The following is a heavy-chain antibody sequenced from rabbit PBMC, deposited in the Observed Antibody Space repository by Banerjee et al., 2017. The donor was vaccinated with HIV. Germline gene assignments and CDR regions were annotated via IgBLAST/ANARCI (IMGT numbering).Heavy chain of an antibody. D-gene: IGHD1-1*01. CDR1: GFSFSSNYY. CDR2: IYAGSSGST. V-gene: IGHV1S40*01. CDR3: ARGAINNHWIYYGMDL. J-gene: IGHJ6*01. Sequence: QSLEESGGDLVKPGASLTLTCTASGFSFSSNYYMCWVRQAPGKGLEWITCIYAGSSGSTWYASWAKGRFTISKTSSTTVTLQMTSLTAADTATYFCARGAINNHWIYYGMDLWGPGTLVTVS.